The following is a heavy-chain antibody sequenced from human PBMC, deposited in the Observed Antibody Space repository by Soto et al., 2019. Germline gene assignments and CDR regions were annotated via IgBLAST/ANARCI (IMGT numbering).Heavy chain of an antibody. V-gene: IGHV3-7*03. CDR1: GFTFSNFA. CDR2: INQVGTEK. CDR3: ARAGN. J-gene: IGHJ4*02. Sequence: GGSLRLSCAASGFTFSNFAMRWVRQAPGKGLEWVANINQVGTEKYYVDSVKGRFTISRDNAKNSVYLQMNSLRAEDTAVYYCARAGNWGQGTLVTVS.